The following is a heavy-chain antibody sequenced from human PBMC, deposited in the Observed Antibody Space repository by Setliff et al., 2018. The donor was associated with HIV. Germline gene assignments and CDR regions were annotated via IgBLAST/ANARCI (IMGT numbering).Heavy chain of an antibody. CDR2: MSSNGGDK. J-gene: IGHJ4*02. Sequence: GALRLSCAASGCSFSIYEMNWVRQVPGKGLEWVAYMSSNGGDKYYADSVRGRFTLSRDNAMNSLSLEMNSLRAEETALDYCARSPPGVRIHWWNWFDYWGQGALVTVSS. V-gene: IGHV3-48*03. CDR3: ARSPPGVRIHWWNWFDY. CDR1: GCSFSIYE. D-gene: IGHD2-8*02.